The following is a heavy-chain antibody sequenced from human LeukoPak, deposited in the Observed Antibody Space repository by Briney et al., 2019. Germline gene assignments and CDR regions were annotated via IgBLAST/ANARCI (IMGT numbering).Heavy chain of an antibody. Sequence: PGGSLRLSCAASGFTFSSYSMNSVRQAAGKGLEWVSYISRRSSNIYYADSVKGRFTITRDDAKNSLYLQMNSLRAEDTAAYYCAREDNLGNYYNFYMDVWGKGTTVSVSS. D-gene: IGHD1-1*01. CDR3: AREDNLGNYYNFYMDV. CDR1: GFTFSSYS. J-gene: IGHJ6*03. CDR2: ISRRSSNI. V-gene: IGHV3-48*01.